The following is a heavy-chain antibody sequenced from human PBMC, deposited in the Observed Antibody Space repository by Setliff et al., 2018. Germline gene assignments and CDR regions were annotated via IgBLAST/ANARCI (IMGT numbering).Heavy chain of an antibody. CDR1: GYMFTTYG. D-gene: IGHD6-6*01. V-gene: IGHV1-18*01. CDR2: IRVYDGYT. Sequence: ASVKVSCKPSGYMFTTYGISWVRQDPGQGLEWMGWIRVYDGYTDYAQKFQGRVTMTKDTSTSTAYMELRSLRPDDTAVYYCARAEYSSPSPFDYWGQGTLVTV. CDR3: ARAEYSSPSPFDY. J-gene: IGHJ4*02.